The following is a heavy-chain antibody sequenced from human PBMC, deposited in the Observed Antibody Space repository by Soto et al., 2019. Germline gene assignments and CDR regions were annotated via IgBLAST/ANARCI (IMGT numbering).Heavy chain of an antibody. CDR2: IYPDDSDT. D-gene: IGHD2-2*02. CDR3: ARGVGLYSNYDY. J-gene: IGHJ4*02. V-gene: IGHV5-51*01. CDR1: GYSFTNYW. Sequence: GESLKISCKSSGYSFTNYWIGWVRQMPGKGLEWMGIIYPDDSDTRYSPSFEGHVTITRDTSASTAYMELSSLRSEDTAVYYCARGVGLYSNYDYWGQGTLVTVSS.